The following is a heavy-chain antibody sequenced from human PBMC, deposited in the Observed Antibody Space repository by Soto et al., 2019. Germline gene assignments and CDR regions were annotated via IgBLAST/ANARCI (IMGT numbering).Heavy chain of an antibody. Sequence: PSETLALTCAVYGGSFSGYYWSWIRQPPGKGLEWIGEINHSGSTNYNPSLKSRFTISVDTSKTQFSLKLSSVTAADTAVYYCARNYGPVDYWGQGTLVTVSSGKGPKASGVTWFDPWGQGTLVTVSS. CDR1: GGSFSGYY. CDR3: ARNYGPVDYWGQGTLVTVSSGKGPKASGVTWFDP. D-gene: IGHD4-17*01. J-gene: IGHJ5*02. CDR2: INHSGST. V-gene: IGHV4-34*01.